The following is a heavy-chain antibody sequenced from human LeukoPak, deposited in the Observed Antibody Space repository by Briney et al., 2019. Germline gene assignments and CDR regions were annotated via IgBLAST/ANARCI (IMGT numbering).Heavy chain of an antibody. Sequence: SETLSLTCTVSGGSINNYYWSWIRQPPGKGLEWIGYIYYSGSTNYNPSLKSRVSVSVHTSTNQFSLKLSSVTAADTAVYYCAREPVIRETTVPAVDYWGQGTLVTVSS. D-gene: IGHD4-11*01. CDR1: GGSINNYY. J-gene: IGHJ4*02. CDR3: AREPVIRETTVPAVDY. V-gene: IGHV4-59*12. CDR2: IYYSGST.